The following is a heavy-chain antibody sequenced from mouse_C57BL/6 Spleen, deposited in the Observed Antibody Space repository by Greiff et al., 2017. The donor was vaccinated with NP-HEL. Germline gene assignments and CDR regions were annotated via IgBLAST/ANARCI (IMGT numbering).Heavy chain of an antibody. CDR1: GYAFSSSW. Sequence: VQLQQSGPELVKPGASVKISCKASGYAFSSSWMNWVKQRPGKGLEWIGRIYPGDGDTNYNGKFKGKATLTADKSSSTAYMQLSSLTSEDSAVYFCARENDYDGDYYAMDDWGQGTSVTVSS. J-gene: IGHJ4*01. CDR2: IYPGDGDT. CDR3: ARENDYDGDYYAMDD. D-gene: IGHD2-4*01. V-gene: IGHV1-82*01.